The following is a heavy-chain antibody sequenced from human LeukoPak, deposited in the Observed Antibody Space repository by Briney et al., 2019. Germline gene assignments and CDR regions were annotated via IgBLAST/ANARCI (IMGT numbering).Heavy chain of an antibody. V-gene: IGHV4-59*08. D-gene: IGHD4-23*01. CDR2: IYYSGST. CDR3: ARLFYGGDPYFHI. CDR1: GVSINSYY. Sequence: SETLSLTCTVSGVSINSYYWNWIRQPPGKGLEWIGYIYYSGSTSYNPSLKSRVTISVDTSKNQFSLKLSSVTAADTAVYYCARLFYGGDPYFHIWGQGTLVTVSS. J-gene: IGHJ4*02.